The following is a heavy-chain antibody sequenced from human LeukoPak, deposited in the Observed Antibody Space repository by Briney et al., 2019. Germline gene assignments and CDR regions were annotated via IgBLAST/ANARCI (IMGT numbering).Heavy chain of an antibody. V-gene: IGHV4-34*01. CDR1: GGSFSGYY. J-gene: IGHJ4*02. CDR3: ARGGGQQRFVY. CDR2: INHSGST. Sequence: SETLSLTCAVYGGSFSGYYWSWIRQPPGKGLEWIGEINHSGSTNYNPSLKSRVTISVDTSKNQFSLKLSSVTAADTAVYYCARGGGQQRFVYWGQGTLVTVSS. D-gene: IGHD6-13*01.